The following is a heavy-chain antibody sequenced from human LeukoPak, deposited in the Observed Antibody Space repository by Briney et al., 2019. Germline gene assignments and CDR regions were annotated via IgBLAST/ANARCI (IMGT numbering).Heavy chain of an antibody. CDR1: GGTFSSYA. D-gene: IGHD2-15*01. J-gene: IGHJ4*02. CDR3: ARDDCSGGSCFDY. V-gene: IGHV1-69*04. Sequence: SVKVSCKASGGTFSSYAISWVRQAPGQGLEWMGRIIPILGIANYAQKFQGRVTITADKSTSTAYMELSSRRSEDTAVYYCARDDCSGGSCFDYWGQGTLVTVSS. CDR2: IIPILGIA.